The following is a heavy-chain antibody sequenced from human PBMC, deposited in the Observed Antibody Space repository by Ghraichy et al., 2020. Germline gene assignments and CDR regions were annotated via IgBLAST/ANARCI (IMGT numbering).Heavy chain of an antibody. J-gene: IGHJ4*02. CDR3: ARLELWGGYDLNFDY. CDR2: IYYSGST. D-gene: IGHD5-12*01. V-gene: IGHV4-59*08. CDR1: GGSISSYY. Sequence: SQTLSLTCTVSGGSISSYYWSWIRQPPGKGLEWIGYIYYSGSTNYNPSLKSRVTISVDTSKNQFSLKLSSVTAADTAVYYCARLELWGGYDLNFDYWGQGTLVTVSS.